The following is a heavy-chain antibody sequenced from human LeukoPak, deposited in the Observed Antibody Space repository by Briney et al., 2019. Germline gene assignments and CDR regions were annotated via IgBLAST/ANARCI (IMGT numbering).Heavy chain of an antibody. V-gene: IGHV4-39*01. CDR2: IYYSGST. D-gene: IGHD3-10*01. J-gene: IGHJ4*02. Sequence: SETLSLACTVSGGSISSSSYYWGWIRQPPGKGLEWIGSIYYSGSTYYNPPLKSRVTISVDTSKNQFSLKLSSVTAADTAVYYCARLLWFGELLLDYWGQGTLVTVSS. CDR3: ARLLWFGELLLDY. CDR1: GGSISSSSYY.